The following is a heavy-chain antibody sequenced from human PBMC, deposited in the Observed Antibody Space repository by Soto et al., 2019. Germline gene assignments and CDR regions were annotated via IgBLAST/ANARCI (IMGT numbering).Heavy chain of an antibody. J-gene: IGHJ6*02. V-gene: IGHV1-2*02. CDR3: AKGLRTVGPCTAGSCYDGMDV. CDR2: INPKSGDT. Sequence: XPVKGSCKASEYPLIGFHLRWVRQAPGQGLEWMGWINPKSGDTKYAQKFQGRVTLTRDTSISTGYMELSRLESNDTAVYYCAKGLRTVGPCTAGSCYDGMDVCGQRTTVTVSS. CDR1: EYPLIGFH. D-gene: IGHD2-15*01.